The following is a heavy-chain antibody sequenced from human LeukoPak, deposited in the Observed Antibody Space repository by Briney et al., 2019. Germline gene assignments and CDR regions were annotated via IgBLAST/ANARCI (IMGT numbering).Heavy chain of an antibody. CDR1: GGSFSGYY. Sequence: SETLSLTCAVYGGSFSGYYWSWIRQPPGKGLEWIGEINHSGSTYYNPSLKSRVTISVDTSKNQFSLKLSSVTAADTAVYYCAREVGYRSFDYRGQGTLVTVSS. J-gene: IGHJ4*02. V-gene: IGHV4-34*09. D-gene: IGHD5-12*01. CDR2: INHSGST. CDR3: AREVGYRSFDY.